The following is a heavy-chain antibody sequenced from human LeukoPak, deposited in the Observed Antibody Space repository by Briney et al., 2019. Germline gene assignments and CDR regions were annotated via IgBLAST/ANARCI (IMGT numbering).Heavy chain of an antibody. D-gene: IGHD3-9*01. CDR1: GSIFRSYW. V-gene: IGHV3-7*01. J-gene: IGHJ4*02. CDR2: IQQDGSVQ. CDR3: ATHDVLTGYPYFDF. Sequence: GGSLRLSCAASGSIFRSYWMSWVRQAPGKGLEWVANIQQDGSVQYYVDSVKGRFIISRDNAKNSLYLQMNSLSAEDTAVYYCATHDVLTGYPYFDFWGQGTLVAVSS.